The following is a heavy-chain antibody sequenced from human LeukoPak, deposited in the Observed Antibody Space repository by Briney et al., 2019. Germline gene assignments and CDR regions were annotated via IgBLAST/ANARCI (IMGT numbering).Heavy chain of an antibody. D-gene: IGHD6-13*01. CDR1: GYTFTSYG. J-gene: IGHJ5*02. CDR2: ISAYNGNT. CDR3: ARDVGITVADSFDP. Sequence: ASVKVSCKASGYTFTSYGISWVRQAPGQGLEWMGWISAYNGNTNYAQKFQGRVTMTTDTSTSTVYMEVRGLRSDDTAMYYCARDVGITVADSFDPWGQGTLVTVSS. V-gene: IGHV1-18*01.